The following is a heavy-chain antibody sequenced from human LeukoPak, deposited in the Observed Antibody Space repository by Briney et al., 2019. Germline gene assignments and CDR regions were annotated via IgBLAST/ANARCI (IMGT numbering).Heavy chain of an antibody. CDR1: GFTFSNVW. Sequence: GGSLRLSCVASGFTFSNVWMSWVRQVPGKGLEWVGRIRRKTDGETTDHAAPVKGRFTISRDDSKNTLYLQMSSLKTEDTAVYYCVTDLVIKGYFDYWGQGALVTVSS. CDR3: VTDLVIKGYFDY. V-gene: IGHV3-15*01. J-gene: IGHJ4*02. D-gene: IGHD2-21*01. CDR2: IRRKTDGETT.